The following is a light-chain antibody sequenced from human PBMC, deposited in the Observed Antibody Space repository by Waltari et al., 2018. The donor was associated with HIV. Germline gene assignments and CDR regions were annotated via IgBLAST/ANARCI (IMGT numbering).Light chain of an antibody. V-gene: IGKV3-15*01. J-gene: IGKJ2*01. CDR2: GPY. CDR1: QNIDRN. Sequence: EIVMTQSPATLSLSPGDGATLSCRASQNIDRNLTWYQQKPGQSPRLLIFGPYPRATGIPAKFSGSGSGTEFTLTVSSLQSEDFALYYCQQYNDWPYTFGQGTKL. CDR3: QQYNDWPYT.